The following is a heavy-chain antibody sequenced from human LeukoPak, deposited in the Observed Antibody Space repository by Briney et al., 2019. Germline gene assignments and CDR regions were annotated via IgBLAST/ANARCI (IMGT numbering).Heavy chain of an antibody. V-gene: IGHV5-51*01. CDR2: IFPGDSDT. J-gene: IGHJ1*01. CDR3: ARQGCDSTSCYTTDL. D-gene: IGHD2-2*02. CDR1: GYSFTSNW. Sequence: LGESLKIYCKASGYSFTSNWIAWVRQRPGKGLEMMGIIFPGDSDTRYRPSFQGQVTISVDKSIGAAYLQWSSLKASDTATYYCARQGCDSTSCYTTDLWGPGTRVTVSS.